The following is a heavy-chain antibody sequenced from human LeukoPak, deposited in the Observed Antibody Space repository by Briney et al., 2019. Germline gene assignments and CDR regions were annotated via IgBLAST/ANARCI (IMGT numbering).Heavy chain of an antibody. CDR2: MDKKLNGYLT. CDR3: TRDSGTYNWLDP. D-gene: IGHD1-26*01. V-gene: IGHV3-73*01. CDR1: GFTFSDSS. J-gene: IGHJ5*02. Sequence: GGSLRPSCAASGFTFSDSSIHWVRQASGKGLEWIGLMDKKLNGYLTAYSASVRGRFTISRDDSQNTAFLQMDSLTTEDTALYYCTRDSGTYNWLDPWGQGTLVTVSS.